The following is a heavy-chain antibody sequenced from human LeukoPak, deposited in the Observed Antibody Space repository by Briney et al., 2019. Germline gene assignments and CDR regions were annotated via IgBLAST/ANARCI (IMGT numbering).Heavy chain of an antibody. J-gene: IGHJ6*03. CDR1: GFTFSSYG. CDR2: ISGNGGST. D-gene: IGHD6-19*01. V-gene: IGHV3-23*01. CDR3: AKDGSGRALPYYYYYMDV. Sequence: PGGSLRLSCAASGFTFSSYGMSWVRQAPGKGLEWVSAISGNGGSTYYADSVKGRFTISRDNSKNTLYLQMNSLRAEDTAVYYCAKDGSGRALPYYYYYMDVWGKGTTVTISS.